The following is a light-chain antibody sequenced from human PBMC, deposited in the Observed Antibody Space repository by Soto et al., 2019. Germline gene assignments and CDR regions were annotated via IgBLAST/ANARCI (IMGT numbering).Light chain of an antibody. Sequence: DIQMTQSPSSLSASVGDRVTITCRASQGISNYLAWYQQKPGKVPKLLIYAASTLHSGVPSRFSGSGSGTDLSLPISSLQPEDFTTCYSHKYNRAPYTLGQGTKV. CDR3: HKYNRAPYT. CDR2: AAS. V-gene: IGKV1-27*01. CDR1: QGISNY. J-gene: IGKJ2*01.